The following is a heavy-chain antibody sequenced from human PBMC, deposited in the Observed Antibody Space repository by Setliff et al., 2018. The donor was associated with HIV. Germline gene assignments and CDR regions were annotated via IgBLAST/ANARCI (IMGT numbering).Heavy chain of an antibody. J-gene: IGHJ4*02. CDR3: ARSSRVNCGGDCYLFDY. CDR1: GGSISNYY. CDR2: IQTSGRT. D-gene: IGHD2-21*02. V-gene: IGHV4-4*07. Sequence: SETLSLTCTVSGGSISNYYWSWIRQPAGKGLEWIGRIQTSGRTNNNPALKSRVPMSVDTSKNQFSLILTSVTAADTAVYYCARSSRVNCGGDCYLFDYWGQGTPVTVS.